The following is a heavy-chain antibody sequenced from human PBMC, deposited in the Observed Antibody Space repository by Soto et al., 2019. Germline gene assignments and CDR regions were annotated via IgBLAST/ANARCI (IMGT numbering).Heavy chain of an antibody. V-gene: IGHV4-34*01. CDR2: TNHSGST. CDR1: GGSFSGYY. D-gene: IGHD5-18*01. Sequence: SETPSLTCAVYGGSFSGYYWSWIRQPPGKGLEWIGETNHSGSTNYNPSLKSRVTISVDTSKNQFSLKLSSVTAADTAVYYCARGIGGYSYGSGSGPYNWFDPWGQGTLVTVSS. J-gene: IGHJ5*02. CDR3: ARGIGGYSYGSGSGPYNWFDP.